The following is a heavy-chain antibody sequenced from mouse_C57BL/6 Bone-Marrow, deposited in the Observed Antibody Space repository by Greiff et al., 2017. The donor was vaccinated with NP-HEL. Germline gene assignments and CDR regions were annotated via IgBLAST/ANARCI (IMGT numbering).Heavy chain of an antibody. CDR1: GFTFSDYY. CDR3: ARGDGYSYYYAMDY. D-gene: IGHD2-3*01. CDR2: ISNGGGST. J-gene: IGHJ4*01. V-gene: IGHV5-12*01. Sequence: DVMLVESGGGLVQPGGSLKLSCAASGFTFSDYYMYWVRQTPEKRLEWVAYISNGGGSTYYPDTVKGRFTISRDNAKNTLYLQMSRLKSEDTAMYYCARGDGYSYYYAMDYWGQGTSVTVSS.